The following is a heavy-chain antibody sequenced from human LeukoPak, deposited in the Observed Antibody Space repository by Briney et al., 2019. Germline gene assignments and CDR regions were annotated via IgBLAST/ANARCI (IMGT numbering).Heavy chain of an antibody. CDR1: GFTFSSYG. CDR3: AKGDAGYGGNSAWALGGMDV. Sequence: GGSLRLSCAASGFTFSSYGMHWVRQAPGKGLEWVAVISYDGSNKYYADSVKGRFTISRDNSKNTLYLQMNSLRAEDTAVYYCAKGDAGYGGNSAWALGGMDVWGQGTTVTVSS. D-gene: IGHD4-23*01. J-gene: IGHJ6*02. CDR2: ISYDGSNK. V-gene: IGHV3-30*18.